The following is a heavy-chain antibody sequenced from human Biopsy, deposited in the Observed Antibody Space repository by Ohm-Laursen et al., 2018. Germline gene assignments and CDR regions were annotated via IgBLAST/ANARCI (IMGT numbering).Heavy chain of an antibody. J-gene: IGHJ6*02. CDR1: GYTFTDYF. Sequence: GDSVKVSCKPSGYTFTDYFVHWGRQAPGQGLEWMGWIDTINGGTRSAQKFQGRVTMTRETSISTAYMELSRLTSDDTAVYYCARVPAYPQSDGYFGLDVWGQGTTINV. CDR2: IDTINGGT. CDR3: ARVPAYPQSDGYFGLDV. V-gene: IGHV1-2*02. D-gene: IGHD3-22*01.